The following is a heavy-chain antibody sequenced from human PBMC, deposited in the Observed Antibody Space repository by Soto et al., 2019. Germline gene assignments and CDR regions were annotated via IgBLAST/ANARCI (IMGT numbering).Heavy chain of an antibody. D-gene: IGHD1-1*01. J-gene: IGHJ6*03. V-gene: IGHV4-59*08. CDR1: GASMSSYF. CDR3: ARSRVGNCNHKDCQYYVDV. Sequence: SETLSLTCTVSGASMSSYFRTWIRQPPGKGLEWVASIYYTGSTNYNPSLKSRVTISVDTSENQFSLKLSSLTAADTAVFFCARSRVGNCNHKDCQYYVDVWGKGTTVTFSS. CDR2: IYYTGST.